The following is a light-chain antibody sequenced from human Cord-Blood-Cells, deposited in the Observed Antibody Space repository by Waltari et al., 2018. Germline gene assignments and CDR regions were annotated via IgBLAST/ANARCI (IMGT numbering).Light chain of an antibody. V-gene: IGLV2-14*02. Sequence: QSALTQPASVSGSPGQSITISCTGTSSDVGSYNLVSWYQQHPGKAPKLMSDEVSKRPSVVSNRFSGSKSCNTASLTISGLQAEDEADYYCSSYTSSSTLYVFGTGTKVTVL. CDR1: SSDVGSYNL. CDR2: EVS. CDR3: SSYTSSSTLYV. J-gene: IGLJ1*01.